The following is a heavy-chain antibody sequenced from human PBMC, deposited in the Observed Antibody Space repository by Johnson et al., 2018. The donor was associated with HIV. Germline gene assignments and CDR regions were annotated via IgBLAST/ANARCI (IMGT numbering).Heavy chain of an antibody. V-gene: IGHV3-30-3*01. CDR2: ISYAGSNK. Sequence: QVQLVESGGGVVQPGRSLRLSCAASGFTFSSNAMHWVRQAPGKGLERVVVISYAGSNKSYADSVKGRFTISRDNSKNTLYLQMNSLRAEDTAVYYCAKDGAAAGTVGADAFDIWGQGTMVTVSS. CDR3: AKDGAAAGTVGADAFDI. J-gene: IGHJ3*02. CDR1: GFTFSSNA. D-gene: IGHD6-13*01.